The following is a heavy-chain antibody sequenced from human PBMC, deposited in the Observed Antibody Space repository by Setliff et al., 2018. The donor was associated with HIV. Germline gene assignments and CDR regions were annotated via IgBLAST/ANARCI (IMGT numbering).Heavy chain of an antibody. CDR3: ARLASGGWPLEVCDI. D-gene: IGHD2-15*01. CDR2: ISAYNGNT. CDR1: GYTFTHYA. V-gene: IGHV1-18*01. Sequence: ASVKVSCKASGYTFTHYAISWVRQAPGQGLEYLGWISAYNGNTNYAQKVQGRITMTTDASTSTVDMELRSLTSDDTAVYYCARLASGGWPLEVCDIWGQGTMVTVS. J-gene: IGHJ3*02.